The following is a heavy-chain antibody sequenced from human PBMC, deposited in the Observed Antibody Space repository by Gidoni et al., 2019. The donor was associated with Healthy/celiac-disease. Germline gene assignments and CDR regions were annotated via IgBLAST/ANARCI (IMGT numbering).Heavy chain of an antibody. CDR1: GGTFSSYA. Sequence: QVQPVQSGAEVKKPGSSVKVSCKAPGGTFSSYAISWVRQAPGQGLAWMGGSIPIFGTANYAQKFQGRVTITADESTSTAYMELSSLRSEDTAVYYCARDPRMDDYYYGMDVWGQGTTVTVSS. J-gene: IGHJ6*02. CDR2: SIPIFGTA. D-gene: IGHD2-8*01. CDR3: ARDPRMDDYYYGMDV. V-gene: IGHV1-69*01.